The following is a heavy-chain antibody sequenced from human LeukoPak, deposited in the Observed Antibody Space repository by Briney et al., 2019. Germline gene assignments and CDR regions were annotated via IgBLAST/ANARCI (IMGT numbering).Heavy chain of an antibody. CDR1: GFTFSSYS. J-gene: IGHJ4*02. D-gene: IGHD4-17*01. V-gene: IGHV3-21*01. Sequence: TTGGSLRLSCAASGFTFSSYSMNWVRQAPGKGLEWVSSISSSSSYIYYADSVKGRFTISRDNSKNTLYLQMNSLRTEDTAVYYCATTVTFLFDYWGQGTLVTVSS. CDR3: ATTVTFLFDY. CDR2: ISSSSSYI.